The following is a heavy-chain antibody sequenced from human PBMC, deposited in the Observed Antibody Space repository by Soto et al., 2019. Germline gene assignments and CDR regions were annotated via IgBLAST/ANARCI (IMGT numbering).Heavy chain of an antibody. Sequence: WSLRLSSTASVFTCGDYAMSWFRQAPGKGLEWVGFIRSKAYDGTTEYAASVKVRFPIPRDDSKSIAYLQMNSPKTEDTAVYYCTRDRPQLVLGWFDPWGQGTLVTVSS. J-gene: IGHJ5*02. V-gene: IGHV3-49*03. CDR1: VFTCGDYA. CDR2: IRSKAYDGTT. CDR3: TRDRPQLVLGWFDP. D-gene: IGHD6-13*01.